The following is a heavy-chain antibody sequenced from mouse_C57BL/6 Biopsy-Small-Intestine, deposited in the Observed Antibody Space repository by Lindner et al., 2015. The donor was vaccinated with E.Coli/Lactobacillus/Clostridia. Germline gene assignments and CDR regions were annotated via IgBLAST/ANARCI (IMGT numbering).Heavy chain of an antibody. Sequence: VQLQESGPELVKPGDSVKISCKASGYSFTGYFMNWVMQSHGKSLEWIGRINPYNGDTFYNQKFKGKATLTVDKSSSTAHMELRSLTSEDSAVYYCARYAEIGFFDYWGQGTTLTVSS. CDR1: GYSFTGYF. V-gene: IGHV1-20*01. CDR2: INPYNGDT. J-gene: IGHJ2*01. D-gene: IGHD2-14*01. CDR3: ARYAEIGFFDY.